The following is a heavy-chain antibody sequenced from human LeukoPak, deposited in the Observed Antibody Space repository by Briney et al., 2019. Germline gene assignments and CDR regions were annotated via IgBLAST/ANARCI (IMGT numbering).Heavy chain of an antibody. CDR2: IKSKTDGGTT. V-gene: IGHV3-15*01. J-gene: IGHJ4*02. CDR1: GFTFSSYG. Sequence: GGSLRLSCAASGFTFSSYGMHWVRQAPGKGLEWVGRIKSKTDGGTTDYAAPVKGRFTISRDDSKNTLYLQMNSLKTEDTAVYYCTTDLHSDVDSYGFFDYWGQGTLVTVSS. CDR3: TTDLHSDVDSYGFFDY. D-gene: IGHD5-18*01.